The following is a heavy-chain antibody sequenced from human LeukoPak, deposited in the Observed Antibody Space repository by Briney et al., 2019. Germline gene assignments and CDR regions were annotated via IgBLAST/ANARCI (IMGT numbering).Heavy chain of an antibody. CDR3: TTEVLRFLEWLSKVDY. J-gene: IGHJ4*02. D-gene: IGHD3-3*01. CDR1: GFTLSAHW. CDR2: IKSKTDGGTT. V-gene: IGHV3-15*01. Sequence: TGGSLRLSCAASGFTLSAHWMTWVRQAPGKGLEWVGRIKSKTDGGTTDYAAPVKGRFTISRDDSKNTLYLQMNSLKTEDTAVYYCTTEVLRFLEWLSKVDYWGQGTLVTVSS.